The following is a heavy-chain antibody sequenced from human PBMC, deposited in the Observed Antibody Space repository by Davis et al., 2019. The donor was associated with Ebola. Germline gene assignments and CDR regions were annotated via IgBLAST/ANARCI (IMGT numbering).Heavy chain of an antibody. CDR3: ARSGYYYDNSGPNGGAFDI. Sequence: GESLKISCTGSGFTFRSYAMHWVRQAPGKGLEWVALISYDGDYTYYADSVKGRFTISRDRSQRTLYLQMNSLRVDDTAVYYCARSGYYYDNSGPNGGAFDIWGQGTMVTVSS. J-gene: IGHJ3*02. CDR1: GFTFRSYA. D-gene: IGHD3-22*01. CDR2: ISYDGDYT. V-gene: IGHV3-30*01.